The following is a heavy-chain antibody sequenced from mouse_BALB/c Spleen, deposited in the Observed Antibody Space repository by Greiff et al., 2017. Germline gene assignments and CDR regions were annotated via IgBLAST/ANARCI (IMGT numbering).Heavy chain of an antibody. J-gene: IGHJ4*01. CDR1: GFAFSSYY. V-gene: IGHV5-12-1*01. D-gene: IGHD2-4*01. Sequence: EVQLVESGGGLVKPGGSLKLSCAASGFAFSSYYMHWVSQSPEKRLEWVAYISSGGGSTYYPHTVKGRITIARDNAKNTLYLQLSSLTSEDTAMYYCAIHRYDDDGYYAMDYWGQGTSVTVSS. CDR3: AIHRYDDDGYYAMDY. CDR2: ISSGGGST.